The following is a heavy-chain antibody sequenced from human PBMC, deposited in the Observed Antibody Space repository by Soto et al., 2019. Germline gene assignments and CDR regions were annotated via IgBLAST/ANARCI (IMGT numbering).Heavy chain of an antibody. CDR2: IIPIFGTA. D-gene: IGHD3-22*01. Sequence: QVQLVQSGAEVKKPGSSVKVSCKASGGTFSSYAIDWVRQAPGQGLEWMGGIIPIFGTANYAQKFQGRITITADESTSTAYMELRSLRSEDTAVYYFARGVHYDRSAYDYFYWGQGTLVTVSS. V-gene: IGHV1-69*01. J-gene: IGHJ4*02. CDR3: ARGVHYDRSAYDYFY. CDR1: GGTFSSYA.